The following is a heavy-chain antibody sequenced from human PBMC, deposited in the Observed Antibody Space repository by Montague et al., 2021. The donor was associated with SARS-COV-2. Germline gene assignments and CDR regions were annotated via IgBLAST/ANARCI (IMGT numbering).Heavy chain of an antibody. Sequence: SETLSLTCAVYGGSFSGDYWSWIRQPPGKGLEWIGEINHSGSTNYNPSLKSRVTISVDTSKNQFSLKLSSVTAADTASYYCASLTLGNCSSTSCYSDWFDPWGQGTLVTVSS. V-gene: IGHV4-34*01. J-gene: IGHJ5*02. CDR3: ASLTLGNCSSTSCYSDWFDP. D-gene: IGHD2-2*02. CDR1: GGSFSGDY. CDR2: INHSGST.